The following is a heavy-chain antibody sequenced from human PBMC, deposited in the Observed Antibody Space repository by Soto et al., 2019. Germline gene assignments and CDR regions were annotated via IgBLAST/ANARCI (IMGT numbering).Heavy chain of an antibody. CDR1: GFTVSSNY. CDR2: IYSGGST. J-gene: IGHJ4*02. Sequence: GGSLRLSCAASGFTVSSNYMSWVRQAPGKGLEWVSVIYSGGSTYYADSVKGRFTISRDNSKNTLYLQMNSLRAEDTAVYYCAREPVVAATRPGDYWGQGTLVTVSS. CDR3: AREPVVAATRPGDY. V-gene: IGHV3-66*01. D-gene: IGHD2-15*01.